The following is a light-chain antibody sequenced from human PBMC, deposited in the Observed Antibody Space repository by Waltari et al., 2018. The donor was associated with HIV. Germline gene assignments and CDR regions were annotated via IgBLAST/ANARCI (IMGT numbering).Light chain of an antibody. Sequence: QSRLTQPPYASGTPVKRITISCSESRSNSGSNHVSWYQQIPGTSPKPRIYRNHQRPSGVSDRISGSKCGTTASLAISGLLSEDEADYYCATWDASRSGWVCGGGTKLTVL. J-gene: IGLJ3*02. CDR1: RSNSGSNH. V-gene: IGLV1-47*01. CDR3: ATWDASRSGWV. CDR2: RNH.